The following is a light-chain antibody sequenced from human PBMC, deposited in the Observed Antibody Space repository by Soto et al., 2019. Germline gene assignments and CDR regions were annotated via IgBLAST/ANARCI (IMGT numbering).Light chain of an antibody. J-gene: IGKJ4*01. CDR1: QTVSSS. Sequence: EVVLTQSPDTLSLPPGERATLSCRASQTVSSSLAWYQQKPGQAPRLLIYEASNRATGIPARFSGSGSGADFTLTISSLEPEDFALYYCQQHINWPLTFGGGTKVDIK. CDR3: QQHINWPLT. V-gene: IGKV3-11*01. CDR2: EAS.